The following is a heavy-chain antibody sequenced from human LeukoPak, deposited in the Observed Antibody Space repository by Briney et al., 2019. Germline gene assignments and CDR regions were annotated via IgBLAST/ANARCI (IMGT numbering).Heavy chain of an antibody. D-gene: IGHD6-13*01. CDR3: ARDWIAAAGPRRFDP. V-gene: IGHV4-61*01. J-gene: IGHJ5*02. Sequence: PSQTLSHTCTVSGGSISSGSYYWSWIRQPPGKGLEWIGYIYYSGSTNYNPSLKSRVTISVDTSKNQFSLKLSSVTAADTAVYYCARDWIAAAGPRRFDPWGQGTLVTVSS. CDR2: IYYSGST. CDR1: GGSISSGSYY.